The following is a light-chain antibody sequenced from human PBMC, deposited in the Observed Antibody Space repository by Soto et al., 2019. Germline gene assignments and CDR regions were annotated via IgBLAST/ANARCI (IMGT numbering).Light chain of an antibody. CDR2: AAS. CDR3: QQYYSYPRV. V-gene: IGKV1-8*01. Sequence: AIRMTQSPSSFSASTGDRVTITCRASQGISSYLAWYQQKPGKAPKLLIYAASTSQSGVPSRFSGSGSGTDFTLTISCLQSEDFATYYCQQYYSYPRVFGQGTKVEIK. CDR1: QGISSY. J-gene: IGKJ1*01.